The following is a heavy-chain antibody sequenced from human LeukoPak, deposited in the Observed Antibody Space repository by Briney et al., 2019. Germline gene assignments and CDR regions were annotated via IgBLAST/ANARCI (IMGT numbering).Heavy chain of an antibody. CDR2: INAGNNKT. D-gene: IGHD5-12*01. Sequence: ASVKVSCKSSGYTFTNYLIHWVRQAPGQRPEWMGWINAGNNKTKYSQELQGRVTITTDTSANTAYMELSSLRSEDMAVYYCARVDRAYSDYDSWYFDLWGRGTLVTVSS. V-gene: IGHV1-3*03. CDR3: ARVDRAYSDYDSWYFDL. J-gene: IGHJ2*01. CDR1: GYTFTNYL.